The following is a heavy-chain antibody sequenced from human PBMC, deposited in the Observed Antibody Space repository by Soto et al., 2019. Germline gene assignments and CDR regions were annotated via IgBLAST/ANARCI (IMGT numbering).Heavy chain of an antibody. CDR3: TTLDGDHPASAWYYYYVMDV. V-gene: IGHV3-15*07. J-gene: IGHJ6*02. CDR2: IKTKTDGGTT. CDR1: GFTFSNAW. D-gene: IGHD4-17*01. Sequence: EVQLVESGGGLVKPGGSLRLSCAASGFTFSNAWRNWVRQAPVKGLEWVGRIKTKTDGGTTDYAAPVKGRFTISRDNSKNTLYLQMNSLKTEDTAVYYCTTLDGDHPASAWYYYYVMDVWGQGTTVTVSS.